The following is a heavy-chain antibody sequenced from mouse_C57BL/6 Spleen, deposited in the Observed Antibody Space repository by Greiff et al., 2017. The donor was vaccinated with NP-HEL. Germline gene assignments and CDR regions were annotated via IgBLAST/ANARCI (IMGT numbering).Heavy chain of an antibody. D-gene: IGHD6-1*01. Sequence: QVQLKESGPGLVQPSQSLSITCTVSGFSLTSYGVHWVRQSPGKGLEWLGVIWRGGSTDYNAAFMSRLSITKDNSKSQVFFKMNSLQADDTAIYYCAKNEGVSLYYAMDYWGQGTSVTVSS. V-gene: IGHV2-5*01. CDR3: AKNEGVSLYYAMDY. J-gene: IGHJ4*01. CDR2: IWRGGST. CDR1: GFSLTSYG.